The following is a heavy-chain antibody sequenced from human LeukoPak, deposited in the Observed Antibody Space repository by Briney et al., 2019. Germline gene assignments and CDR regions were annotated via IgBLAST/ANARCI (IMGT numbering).Heavy chain of an antibody. Sequence: PGGSLRLSCAASGFTVSSNYMSWVRQAPGKGLEWVSVIYSGGSTYYADSVKGRFTISRDNSKNTLYLQMNSLRAEDTAVYYCARDTPIAAAGTNGMDVWGQGTTVTVSS. CDR1: GFTVSSNY. D-gene: IGHD6-13*01. V-gene: IGHV3-53*01. CDR2: IYSGGST. CDR3: ARDTPIAAAGTNGMDV. J-gene: IGHJ6*02.